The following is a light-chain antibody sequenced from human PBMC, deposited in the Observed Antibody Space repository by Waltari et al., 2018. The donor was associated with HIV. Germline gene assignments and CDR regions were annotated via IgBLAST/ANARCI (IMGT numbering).Light chain of an antibody. J-gene: IGLJ2*01. V-gene: IGLV2-14*03. CDR1: SSDIYTYDF. Sequence: QSALTQPASVSGSPGQSLTISCSGTSSDIYTYDFVSWYQKHPAKAPKLLIYDVTARPSGVSRRFSGSKSGSTASLTISSIQADDEADYYCSSYTTSNTVVFGPGTKLSVL. CDR3: SSYTTSNTVV. CDR2: DVT.